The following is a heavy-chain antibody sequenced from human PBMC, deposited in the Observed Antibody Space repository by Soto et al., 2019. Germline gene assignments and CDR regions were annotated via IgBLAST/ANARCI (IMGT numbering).Heavy chain of an antibody. CDR2: IYYSGST. V-gene: IGHV4-30-4*01. J-gene: IGHJ5*02. CDR3: ARGINYYDSSGDSWFDP. CDR1: GGSISSGDYY. D-gene: IGHD3-22*01. Sequence: SETLSLTCTVSGGSISSGDYYWSWIRQPPGKGLEWIGYIYYSGSTYYNPSLKSRGTISVDTSKNQFSLKLSSVTAADTAVYYCARGINYYDSSGDSWFDPWGQGTLVTVSS.